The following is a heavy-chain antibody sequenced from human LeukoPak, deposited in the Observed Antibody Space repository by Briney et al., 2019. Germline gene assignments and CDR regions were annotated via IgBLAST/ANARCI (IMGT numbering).Heavy chain of an antibody. CDR1: GFTFSSYS. Sequence: PGGSLRLSCAASGFTFSSYSMNWVRQAPGKGLEWVSYISSSSSTIYYADSVKGRFTISRDNAKNSLYLQMNSLRAEDTAVYYCARDGLGYCSSTSCFLGYWGQGTLVTVSS. D-gene: IGHD2-2*01. CDR2: ISSSSSTI. V-gene: IGHV3-48*01. J-gene: IGHJ4*02. CDR3: ARDGLGYCSSTSCFLGY.